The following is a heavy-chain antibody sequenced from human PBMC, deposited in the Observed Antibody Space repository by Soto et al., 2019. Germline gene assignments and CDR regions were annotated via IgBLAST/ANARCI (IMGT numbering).Heavy chain of an antibody. D-gene: IGHD6-25*01. V-gene: IGHV3-30*03. CDR1: GFTFSSYG. Sequence: HPGGSLRLSCAASGFTFSSYGMHWVRQAPGKGLEWVAVISYDGSNKYYADSVKGRFTISRDNSKNTLYLQMNSLRAEDTAVYYCAREFGVAASWGQGTLVTVSS. CDR3: AREFGVAAS. CDR2: ISYDGSNK. J-gene: IGHJ5*02.